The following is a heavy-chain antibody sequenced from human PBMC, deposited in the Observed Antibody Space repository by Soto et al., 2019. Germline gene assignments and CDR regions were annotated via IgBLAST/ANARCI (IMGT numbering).Heavy chain of an antibody. Sequence: GGSLRLSCAASGLTFRSYSMNWVRQAPGKGLEWVSSISSSSSYIYYADSVKGRFTISRENAMNSLYLQMNSLRAEDTAVYFCARDEAFDIWGQGTMVTVSS. V-gene: IGHV3-21*01. CDR1: GLTFRSYS. CDR2: ISSSSSYI. CDR3: ARDEAFDI. J-gene: IGHJ3*02.